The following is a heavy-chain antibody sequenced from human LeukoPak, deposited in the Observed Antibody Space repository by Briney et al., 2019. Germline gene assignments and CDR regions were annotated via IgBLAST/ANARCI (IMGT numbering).Heavy chain of an antibody. D-gene: IGHD6-13*01. Sequence: GGSLRLSCAASGFTFSSYWMSWVRQAPGKGLEWVANIKQDGSETYYVDSVKGRFTISRDNAKNSLYMQMNSLRAEDTAVYYCARDSPSSAAGDDYWGQGTLVTVSS. V-gene: IGHV3-7*01. CDR1: GFTFSSYW. J-gene: IGHJ4*02. CDR3: ARDSPSSAAGDDY. CDR2: IKQDGSET.